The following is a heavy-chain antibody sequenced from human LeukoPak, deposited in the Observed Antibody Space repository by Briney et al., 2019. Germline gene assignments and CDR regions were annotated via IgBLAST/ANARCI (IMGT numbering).Heavy chain of an antibody. J-gene: IGHJ4*02. CDR1: GFSLTTSEVG. D-gene: IGHD3-10*01. V-gene: IGHV2-5*02. CDR2: IFWDGDK. Sequence: SGPTLVKPTQTLTLTCTFSGFSLTTSEVGVGWIRQPPGEALEWLALIFWDGDKFYSPSLKSRLTITKDTSKNQVVLTMTNMDPVDTATYYCAHRQYDSATRSFDYWGQGTLVTVSS. CDR3: AHRQYDSATRSFDY.